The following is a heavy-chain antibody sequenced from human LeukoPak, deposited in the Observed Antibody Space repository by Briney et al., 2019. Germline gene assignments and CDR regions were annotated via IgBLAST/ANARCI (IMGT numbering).Heavy chain of an antibody. CDR1: GGTFSSYA. D-gene: IGHD3-22*01. V-gene: IGHV1-69*05. CDR2: IIPIFGTA. Sequence: SVKVSCKASGGTFSSYAISWVRQAPGQGLEWMGRIIPIFGTANYAQKFQGRVTITTDESTSTAYMELSSLSSEDTAVYYCARGRHPRRYYYDSSGYYSWGQGTLVTVSS. J-gene: IGHJ4*02. CDR3: ARGRHPRRYYYDSSGYYS.